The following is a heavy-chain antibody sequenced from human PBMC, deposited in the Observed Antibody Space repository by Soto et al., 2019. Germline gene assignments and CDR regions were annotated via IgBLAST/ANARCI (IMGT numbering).Heavy chain of an antibody. V-gene: IGHV1-18*04. CDR1: GYTFTSYG. CDR2: ISAYNGNT. J-gene: IGHJ4*02. CDR3: ARAVGDYDYVWGSYRYGAPYYFDY. D-gene: IGHD3-16*02. Sequence: QVQLVQSGAEVKKPGASVKVSCKASGYTFTSYGISWVRQAPGQGLEWMGWISAYNGNTNYAQKLQGRVTMTTDTSTSTAYMELRSLRSDDTAVYYCARAVGDYDYVWGSYRYGAPYYFDYWGQGTLVTVSS.